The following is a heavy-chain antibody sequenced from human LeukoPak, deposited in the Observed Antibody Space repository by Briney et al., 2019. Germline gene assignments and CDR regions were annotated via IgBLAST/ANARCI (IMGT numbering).Heavy chain of an antibody. CDR3: ARGMTWSAY. Sequence: PGGSLRLSCAASGVTFSTYWMLWVRQAPGKGLEWVANIKGDGSEKHYVDSVKGRFAISRDNAKNSLYLQMNSLRAEDTALYYCARGMTWSAYWGQGTLVAVAS. CDR1: GVTFSTYW. J-gene: IGHJ4*02. CDR2: IKGDGSEK. D-gene: IGHD2-21*02. V-gene: IGHV3-7*04.